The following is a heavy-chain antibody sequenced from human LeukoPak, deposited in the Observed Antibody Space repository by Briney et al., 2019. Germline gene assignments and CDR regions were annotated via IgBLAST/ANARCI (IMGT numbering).Heavy chain of an antibody. CDR1: SYSITSGYY. J-gene: IGHJ6*03. Sequence: SETLSLTCTVSSYSITSGYYWGWIRQPPGKGLEWIGHIYDSGSTNYNPSLKSRVTISGDTSKNHFSLKLSSVTAADTAVYYCARDRNYGSGNYMDVWGKGTTVTISS. V-gene: IGHV4-38-2*02. CDR3: ARDRNYGSGNYMDV. CDR2: IYDSGST. D-gene: IGHD3-10*01.